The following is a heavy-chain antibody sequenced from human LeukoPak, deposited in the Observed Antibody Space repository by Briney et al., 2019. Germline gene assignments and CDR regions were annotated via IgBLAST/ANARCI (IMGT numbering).Heavy chain of an antibody. CDR1: GFTFSSYA. J-gene: IGHJ4*02. CDR2: ISGSGGST. CDR3: AKADIVVVPAPGTPYYFDY. Sequence: GGSLRLSCAASGFTFSSYAMSWVRQAPGKGLEWVSAISGSGGSTYYADSVKGRFTISRDNSKNTLYLQMNSLRAEDTAVYYCAKADIVVVPAPGTPYYFDYWGQGTLVTVSS. D-gene: IGHD2-2*01. V-gene: IGHV3-23*01.